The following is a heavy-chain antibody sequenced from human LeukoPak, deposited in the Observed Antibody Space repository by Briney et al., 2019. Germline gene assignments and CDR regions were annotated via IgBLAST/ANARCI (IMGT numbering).Heavy chain of an antibody. V-gene: IGHV4-59*01. D-gene: IGHD6-13*01. CDR1: GGSMSSYY. CDR3: ARHTHSIARYYFDY. J-gene: IGHJ4*02. CDR2: IYSSDST. Sequence: SETLSLTCTVSGGSMSSYYWSWVRQPPGKGLEWIGHIYSSDSTNYNPSLKSRVTISVDTSNNQFSLRLSSVTAADTAVYYCARHTHSIARYYFDYWGQGTLVTVSS.